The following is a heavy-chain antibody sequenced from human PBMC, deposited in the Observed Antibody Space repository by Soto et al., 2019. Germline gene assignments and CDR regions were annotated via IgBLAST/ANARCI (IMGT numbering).Heavy chain of an antibody. CDR1: GGTFSSYA. D-gene: IGHD1-1*01. CDR3: ARDNPLEPSDDAFDI. J-gene: IGHJ3*02. Sequence: QVQLVQSGAEVKKPGSSVKVSCKASGGTFSSYAISWVRQAPGQGLEWMGGIIPIFGTANYAQKFQGRVAITADESTGTAYMELSSRRSEDTGVYYCARDNPLEPSDDAFDIWGQGTMVTVSS. CDR2: IIPIFGTA. V-gene: IGHV1-69*01.